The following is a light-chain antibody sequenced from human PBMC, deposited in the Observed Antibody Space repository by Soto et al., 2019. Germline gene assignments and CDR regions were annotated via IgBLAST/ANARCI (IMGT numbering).Light chain of an antibody. CDR2: EVT. CDR3: SSYAGNNNFV. V-gene: IGLV2-8*01. J-gene: IGLJ1*01. Sequence: QSALTQPPSASGFPGQSVTISCTGTSNDIGYYDYVSWYQQHPGKAPKLVIYEVTKRPSGVPDRVSASKSGNTASLTVSGLRAEDEADSYCSSYAGNNNFVFGSGTKVTVL. CDR1: SNDIGYYDY.